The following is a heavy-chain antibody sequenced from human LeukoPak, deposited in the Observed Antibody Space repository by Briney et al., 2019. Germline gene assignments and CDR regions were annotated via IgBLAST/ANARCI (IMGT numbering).Heavy chain of an antibody. D-gene: IGHD3-22*01. Sequence: PGGSLRLSCAASGLTFSSSAITWVRQAPGKGLEWVSAITGSGGSTYYTDSVKGRFTISRDNSKNTLYLQMNSLRAEDTAVYYCAKVATGNYYEYWGQGTLVTVFS. CDR2: ITGSGGST. V-gene: IGHV3-23*01. J-gene: IGHJ4*02. CDR3: AKVATGNYYEY. CDR1: GLTFSSSA.